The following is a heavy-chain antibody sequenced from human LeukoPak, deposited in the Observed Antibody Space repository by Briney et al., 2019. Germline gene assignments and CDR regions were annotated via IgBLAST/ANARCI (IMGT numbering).Heavy chain of an antibody. CDR3: ARGLGCTNGVCYLHAFDI. J-gene: IGHJ3*02. Sequence: ASVKVSCKASGYTFTSYYMHWVRQAPGQGLEWMGIINPSGGSTSYAQKFQGRVTTTRDTSTSTVYMELSSLRSEDTAVYYCARGLGCTNGVCYLHAFDIWGQGTMVTVSS. V-gene: IGHV1-46*01. CDR2: INPSGGST. CDR1: GYTFTSYY. D-gene: IGHD2-8*01.